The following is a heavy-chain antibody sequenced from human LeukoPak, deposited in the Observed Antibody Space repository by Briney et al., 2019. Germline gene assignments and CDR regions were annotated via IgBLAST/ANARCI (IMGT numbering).Heavy chain of an antibody. CDR1: GYTLTELS. CDR2: FDPEDGET. D-gene: IGHD3-22*01. CDR3: ATDFRSYYDSSGYSI. V-gene: IGHV1-24*01. Sequence: ASVKVSFKVSGYTLTELSMHWVRQAPGKGLEWMGGFDPEDGETIYAQKFQGRVTMTEDTSTDTAYMELSSLRSEDTAVYYCATDFRSYYDSSGYSIWGQGTMVTVSS. J-gene: IGHJ3*02.